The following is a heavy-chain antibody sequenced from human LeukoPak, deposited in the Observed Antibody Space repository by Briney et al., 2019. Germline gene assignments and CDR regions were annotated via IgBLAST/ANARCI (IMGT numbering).Heavy chain of an antibody. CDR2: TKKDGSEK. J-gene: IGHJ4*02. Sequence: GGSLRLSCAASGFTFSSYAMSWVRQAPGKGLEWVANTKKDGSEKYYVDSVKGRFTISRDNAKNSLYLQMNSLRVEDTAVYYCVREGYFVFDFWGQGALVTVSS. D-gene: IGHD2-21*01. CDR3: VREGYFVFDF. CDR1: GFTFSSYA. V-gene: IGHV3-7*03.